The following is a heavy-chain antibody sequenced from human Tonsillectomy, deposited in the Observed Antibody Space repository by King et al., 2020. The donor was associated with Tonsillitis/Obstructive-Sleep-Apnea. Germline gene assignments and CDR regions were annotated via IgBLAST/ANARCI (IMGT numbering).Heavy chain of an antibody. CDR3: ARGGGYYYMDV. V-gene: IGHV4-59*08. CDR1: GDSISSYY. Sequence: VQLQESGPGLVKPSETLSLTCTVSGDSISSYYWSWIRHPPGKGLEWIGYIYYSGSTNYNPSLKSRVTISIDTSKNQLSLKLSSVTAADTAVYYCARGGGYYYMDVWGKGTTVTVS. CDR2: IYYSGST. D-gene: IGHD2-15*01. J-gene: IGHJ6*03.